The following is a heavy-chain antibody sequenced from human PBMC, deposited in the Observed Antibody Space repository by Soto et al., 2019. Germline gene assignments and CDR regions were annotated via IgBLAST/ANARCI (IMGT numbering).Heavy chain of an antibody. CDR3: ARIAAAGTNFDY. J-gene: IGHJ4*02. V-gene: IGHV1-8*01. CDR1: GYTFTSYD. Sequence: VASVKVSCKASGYTFTSYDINWVRQATGQGLEWMGLMNPNSGNTGYAQKFQGSVTMTRNTSTSTAYMELSSLRSEDTAVYYCARIAAAGTNFDYWGQGTLVTV. D-gene: IGHD6-13*01. CDR2: MNPNSGNT.